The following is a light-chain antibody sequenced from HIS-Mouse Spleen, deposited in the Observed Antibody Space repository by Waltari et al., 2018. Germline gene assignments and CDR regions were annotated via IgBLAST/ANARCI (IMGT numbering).Light chain of an antibody. V-gene: IGLV2-23*01. CDR1: SSYVGRYNL. CDR2: EGS. Sequence: QSALTQPASVSGSPGQSITISCTGTSSYVGRYNLVSWYQQHPGKAPKPMIYEGSKRPSGVSNRFSGSKSGNTASLTISGLQAEDEADYYCCSYAGSSTWVFGGGTKLTVL. CDR3: CSYAGSSTWV. J-gene: IGLJ3*02.